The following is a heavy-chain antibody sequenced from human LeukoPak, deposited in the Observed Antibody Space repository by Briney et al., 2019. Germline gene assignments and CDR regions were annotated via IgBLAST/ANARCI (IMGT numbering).Heavy chain of an antibody. CDR1: GYTFTSYG. J-gene: IGHJ4*02. CDR3: ARSGSRLEWFGETMGYCDN. CDR2: ISVYNGNT. Sequence: ASVKVSCKASGYTFTSYGISWVRPAPGQGLEWMGWISVYNGNTNYAQKLQGRVTMTTDTSTSTAYMELRSLRSDDTAVYYCARSGSRLEWFGETMGYCDNWGQGTLVTVSS. V-gene: IGHV1-18*01. D-gene: IGHD3-10*01.